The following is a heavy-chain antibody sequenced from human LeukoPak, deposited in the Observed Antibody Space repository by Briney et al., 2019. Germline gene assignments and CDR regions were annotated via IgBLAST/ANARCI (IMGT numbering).Heavy chain of an antibody. D-gene: IGHD5-24*01. CDR1: GFTFSSHW. J-gene: IGHJ4*02. CDR2: VKGDGTFT. Sequence: PGGSLRLSCAASGFTFSSHWMHWVRQAPGKGLVWVSRVKGDGTFTNYADSVYGRFTISRDNAKNTLYLHMHRLRAEDTAVYYCVRDGDDFNFDYWGQGNLVTVSS. V-gene: IGHV3-74*01. CDR3: VRDGDDFNFDY.